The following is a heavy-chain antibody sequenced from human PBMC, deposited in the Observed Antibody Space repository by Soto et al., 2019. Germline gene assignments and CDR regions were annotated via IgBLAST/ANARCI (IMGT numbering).Heavy chain of an antibody. CDR2: ITSSGGNT. CDR3: ARRIPFGYGMDV. CDR1: GFTFSSYA. Sequence: EVQLVESGGGLVQPGGSLRLCCAASGFTFSSYAMHWVRQAPGKGLEYVSVITSSGGNTDYASSVKGRFTISRDNSKNTLYLQMGSLRAEDMAVYYCARRIPFGYGMDVWGQGTTVTVSS. J-gene: IGHJ6*02. D-gene: IGHD2-21*01. V-gene: IGHV3-64*01.